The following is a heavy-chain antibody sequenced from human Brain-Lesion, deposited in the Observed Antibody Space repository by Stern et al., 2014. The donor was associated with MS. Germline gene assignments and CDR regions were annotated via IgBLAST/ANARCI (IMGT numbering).Heavy chain of an antibody. D-gene: IGHD3-16*01. J-gene: IGHJ4*02. CDR1: GFTFTSST. Sequence: QLVESGPEMKKPGTSVNVSCKASGFTFTSSTVQWVRQARGQRLEWIGWIVVGTGKANYAQKFQGRVTISRDLSTDTAYMELSSLRSDDTAIYYCAAVSTWGPWGQGTPVTVSP. CDR2: IVVGTGKA. V-gene: IGHV1-58*03. CDR3: AAVSTWGP.